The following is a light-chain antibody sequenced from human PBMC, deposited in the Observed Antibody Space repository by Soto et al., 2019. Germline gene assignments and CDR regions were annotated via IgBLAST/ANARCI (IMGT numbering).Light chain of an antibody. CDR1: QSISSW. CDR2: KAS. J-gene: IGKJ5*01. CDR3: QQAYSFPIT. V-gene: IGKV1-5*03. Sequence: DIQMTQSPSTLSASVGDRVTITCRASQSISSWLAWYQQKPGKAPKLLIYKASSLESGVPSRFSGSGSGTDFTLTISNLQPEDFATYYCQQAYSFPITFGQGTRLEIK.